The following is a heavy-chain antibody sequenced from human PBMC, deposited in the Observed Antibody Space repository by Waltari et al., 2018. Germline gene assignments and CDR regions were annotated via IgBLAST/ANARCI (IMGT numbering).Heavy chain of an antibody. Sequence: QVQLQESGPGLVTPSDTLSLTCTVSGYSITSGYYWGCTRQPPGKGLEWIGSIYHSGNTYYNPSLKGRLTISVDTSKNQFSLRLSSVTAADTAVYYCARAPMSGAATGTFDFWGLGSLVTVSP. CDR1: GYSITSGYY. J-gene: IGHJ4*02. V-gene: IGHV4-38-2*02. CDR3: ARAPMSGAATGTFDF. CDR2: IYHSGNT. D-gene: IGHD6-13*01.